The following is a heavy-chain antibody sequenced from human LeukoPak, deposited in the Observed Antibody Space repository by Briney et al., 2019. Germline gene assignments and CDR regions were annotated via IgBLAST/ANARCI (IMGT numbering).Heavy chain of an antibody. D-gene: IGHD1-26*01. CDR1: GFTFSRYW. V-gene: IGHV3-74*03. Sequence: PGGSLRLSCAASGFTFSRYWMHWVRQAPGKGLMWVSRISPDGSTTLYADSVKGRFTISRDNSKNTLYLQMNSLRAEDTAVYYCANYSCTSGCYRYFDCWGQGTLVTVSS. J-gene: IGHJ4*02. CDR2: ISPDGSTT. CDR3: ANYSCTSGCYRYFDC.